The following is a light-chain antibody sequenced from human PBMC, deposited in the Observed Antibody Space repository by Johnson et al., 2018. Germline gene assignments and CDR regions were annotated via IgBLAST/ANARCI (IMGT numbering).Light chain of an antibody. CDR2: ENN. Sequence: QSVLTQPPSVSAAPGQKVTISCSGSSSNIGNNYVSWYQQLPGTAPKLLIYENNKRPSGIPDPFSGSKSGTSATLGITGLQTGDEADYYCGTWDSSLSAGNVFGTGTTVTFL. J-gene: IGLJ1*01. CDR3: GTWDSSLSAGNV. V-gene: IGLV1-51*02. CDR1: SSNIGNNY.